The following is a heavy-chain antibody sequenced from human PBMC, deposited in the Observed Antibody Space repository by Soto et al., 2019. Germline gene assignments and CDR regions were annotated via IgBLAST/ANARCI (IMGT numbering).Heavy chain of an antibody. CDR2: IYYSGST. V-gene: IGHV4-59*01. J-gene: IGHJ6*03. D-gene: IGHD2-15*01. CDR1: GGSISSYY. CDR3: AREGSGAVMDV. Sequence: SETLSLTCTVSGGSISSYYWSWIRQPPGKGLEWIGYIYYSGSTNYNPSLKSRVTISVDTSKNQFSLKLSSVTAADTAVYYCAREGSGAVMDVWGKGTTVTVSS.